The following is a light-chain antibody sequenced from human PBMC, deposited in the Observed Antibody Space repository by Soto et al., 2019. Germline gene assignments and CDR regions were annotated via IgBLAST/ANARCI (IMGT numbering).Light chain of an antibody. CDR1: QSISSW. Sequence: DIQMTQSPSTLSASVGDRVTITCRASQSISSWLAWYQQKPGKAPKLLIYKASSLESGVPSRFSGSGSGTEFTLTSAGLQPDDFATYYCQRYNSYWTFGQGTKVEIK. CDR2: KAS. CDR3: QRYNSYWT. J-gene: IGKJ1*01. V-gene: IGKV1-5*03.